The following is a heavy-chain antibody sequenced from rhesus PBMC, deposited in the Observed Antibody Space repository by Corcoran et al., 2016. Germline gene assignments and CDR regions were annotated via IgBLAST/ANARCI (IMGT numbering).Heavy chain of an antibody. D-gene: IGHD4-29*01. Sequence: QVQLQESGPGRVTFSATLSLTCSVSGGSISNRNWVTLIRHSPGNWLEWLEDISGSSMSTPVQPSLKNRAPSSQDPSKNEFSLKLNSVTAADTAVYYWAKTGSSRLAFLYYFDYWGQGVLVTVSS. CDR1: GGSISNRNW. CDR3: AKTGSSRLAFLYYFDY. J-gene: IGHJ4*01. V-gene: IGHV4-65*02. CDR2: ISGSSMST.